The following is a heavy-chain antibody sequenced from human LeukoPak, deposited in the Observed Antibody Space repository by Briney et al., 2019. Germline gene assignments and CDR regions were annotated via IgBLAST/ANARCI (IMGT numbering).Heavy chain of an antibody. CDR3: ARSDIVVVPAAIGAYAFDI. J-gene: IGHJ3*02. V-gene: IGHV1-69*13. Sequence: SVKVSCKASGGTFSSYAISWVRQAPGQGLEWMGGIIPIFGTANYAQKFQGRVTITADESTSTAYMELSSLRSEDTAVYYCARSDIVVVPAAIGAYAFDIWGQGTMVTVSS. CDR1: GGTFSSYA. D-gene: IGHD2-2*02. CDR2: IIPIFGTA.